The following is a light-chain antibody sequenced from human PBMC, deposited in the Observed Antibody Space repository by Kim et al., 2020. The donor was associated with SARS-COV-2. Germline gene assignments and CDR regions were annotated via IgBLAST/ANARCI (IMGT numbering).Light chain of an antibody. CDR3: QQRSNWIT. CDR1: QSVSSY. CDR2: DAS. J-gene: IGKJ5*01. V-gene: IGKV3-11*01. Sequence: PLPPGESATLSCRASQSVSSYLAWYQQKPGQAPRLLIYDASNRATGIPARFSGSGSGTDFTLTISSLEPEDFAVYYCQQRSNWITFGQGTRLEIK.